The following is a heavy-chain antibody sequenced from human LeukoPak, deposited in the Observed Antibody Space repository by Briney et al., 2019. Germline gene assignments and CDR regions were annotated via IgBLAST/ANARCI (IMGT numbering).Heavy chain of an antibody. D-gene: IGHD3-22*01. Sequence: PGGSLRLSCAASGFTFSNYAMSWVRQAPGKGLEWVGRIKSKTDGGTTDYAAPVKGRFTISRDDSKNTLYLQMNSLKTEDTAVYYCTTDTNYYDSSGYYWRSDYWGQGTLVTVSS. CDR1: GFTFSNYA. J-gene: IGHJ4*02. V-gene: IGHV3-15*01. CDR2: IKSKTDGGTT. CDR3: TTDTNYYDSSGYYWRSDY.